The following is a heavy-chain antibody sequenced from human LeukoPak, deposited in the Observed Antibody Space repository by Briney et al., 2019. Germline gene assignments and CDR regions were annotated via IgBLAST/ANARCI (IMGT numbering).Heavy chain of an antibody. CDR3: ARLYDSSGYYTHLGY. V-gene: IGHV5-51*01. Sequence: GESLKISCKGSGYSFTSYWIGWVRPMPGKGLEWMGIIYPGDSDTRYSPSFQGQVTISADKSTSTAYLQWSSLKASDTAMYYCARLYDSSGYYTHLGYWGQGTLVTVSS. CDR2: IYPGDSDT. J-gene: IGHJ4*02. CDR1: GYSFTSYW. D-gene: IGHD3-22*01.